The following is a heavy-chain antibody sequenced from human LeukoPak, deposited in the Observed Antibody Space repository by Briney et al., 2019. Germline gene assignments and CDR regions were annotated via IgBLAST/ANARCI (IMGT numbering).Heavy chain of an antibody. CDR3: ALVGPPEYFQH. D-gene: IGHD1-26*01. Sequence: GGSLRLSWAASGFTFSDYYMSWIRQAPGKGLEWVSYISSSSSYTNYADSVKGRFTISRDNAKNSLYLQMNSLRAEDTAVYYCALVGPPEYFQHWGQGTLVTVSS. J-gene: IGHJ1*01. V-gene: IGHV3-11*06. CDR1: GFTFSDYY. CDR2: ISSSSSYT.